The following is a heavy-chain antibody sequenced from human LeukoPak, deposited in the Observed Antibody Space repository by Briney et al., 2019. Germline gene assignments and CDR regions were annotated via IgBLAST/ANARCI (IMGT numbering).Heavy chain of an antibody. CDR2: IYYSGST. V-gene: IGHV4-39*01. J-gene: IGHJ4*02. CDR1: GGSISSSSYY. CDR3: ARHGESSGGSCYYRGDCYSYFDY. Sequence: SETLSLTCTVSGGSISSSSYYWGWIRQPPGKGLEWIGSIYYSGSTYYNPSLKSRVTISVDTSKNQFSLKLSSVTAADTAVYYCARHGESSGGSCYYRGDCYSYFDYWGQGTLVTVSS. D-gene: IGHD2-15*01.